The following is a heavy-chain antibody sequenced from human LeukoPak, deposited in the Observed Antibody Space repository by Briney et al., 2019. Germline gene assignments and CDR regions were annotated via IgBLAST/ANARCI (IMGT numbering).Heavy chain of an antibody. CDR1: GYTFTSYG. CDR3: ARDLPKRAAAGTLFDP. J-gene: IGHJ5*02. CDR2: ISAYNGNT. D-gene: IGHD6-13*01. Sequence: EASVKVSCKASGYTFTSYGISWVRQAPGQGLEWMGWISAYNGNTNYAQKLQGRVTMTTDTSTSTAYMELRSLRSDDTAVYYCARDLPKRAAAGTLFDPWGQGTLVTVSP. V-gene: IGHV1-18*01.